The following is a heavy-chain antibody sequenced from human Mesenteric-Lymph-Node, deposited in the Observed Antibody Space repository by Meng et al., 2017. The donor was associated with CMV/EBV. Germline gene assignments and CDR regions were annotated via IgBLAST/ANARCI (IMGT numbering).Heavy chain of an antibody. CDR2: YYPGDSDT. D-gene: IGHD3-3*01. V-gene: IGHV5-51*01. J-gene: IGHJ3*02. Sequence: GESLKISCVASGFTFRTFEMNWVRQMPGKGLEWIGVYYPGDSDTRYSPSFQGQVTISADKSISTAYLQWSSLKASDTAMYYCARRYHDFWSGYYAFDIWGQGTMVTVSS. CDR3: ARRYHDFWSGYYAFDI. CDR1: GFTFRTFE.